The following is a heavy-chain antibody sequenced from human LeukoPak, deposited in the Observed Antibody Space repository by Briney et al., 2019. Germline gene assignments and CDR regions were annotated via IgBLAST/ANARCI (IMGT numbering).Heavy chain of an antibody. V-gene: IGHV3-21*01. D-gene: IGHD3-10*01. CDR3: ARTRQGMVLDAFDI. CDR1: GLPSITYT. J-gene: IGHJ3*02. Sequence: PGGPLRLSCAASGLPSITYTMNGARQPPGKGLEGSSSISSSSSYIYYADSVKGRFTISRDNAKNSLYLQMNSLRAEDTAVYYCARTRQGMVLDAFDIWGQGTMVTVSS. CDR2: ISSSSSYI.